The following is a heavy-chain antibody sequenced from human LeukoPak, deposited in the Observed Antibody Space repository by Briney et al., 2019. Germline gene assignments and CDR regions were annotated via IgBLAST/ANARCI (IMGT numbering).Heavy chain of an antibody. CDR1: GFNFTNYV. CDR3: AKDLKAVAGHFDY. CDR2: IGSDGSDK. Sequence: GGSLRLSCAASGFNFTNYVMHWVRQAPGKGLEWVSFIGSDGSDKHYADSVKGRFTISRDNSKNTLYLQMNSLRAEDTAVYYCAKDLKAVAGHFDYWGQGTLVTVSS. V-gene: IGHV3-30*02. J-gene: IGHJ4*02. D-gene: IGHD6-19*01.